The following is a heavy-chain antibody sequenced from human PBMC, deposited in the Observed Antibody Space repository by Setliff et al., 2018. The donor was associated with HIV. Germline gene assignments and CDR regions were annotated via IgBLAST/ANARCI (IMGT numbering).Heavy chain of an antibody. CDR1: GYSFTTYW. J-gene: IGHJ4*02. CDR3: ARLRHNRPWLVVNSPLDS. V-gene: IGHV5-51*01. CDR2: LYPGDSDT. Sequence: PGESLKISCKTSGYSFTTYWIGWVRQMPGKGLEWMAILYPGDSDTRYSPSLQGQVTISADKSIATAYLQWNNLKASDTALYYCARLRHNRPWLVVNSPLDSWGQGTLVTVSS. D-gene: IGHD6-19*01.